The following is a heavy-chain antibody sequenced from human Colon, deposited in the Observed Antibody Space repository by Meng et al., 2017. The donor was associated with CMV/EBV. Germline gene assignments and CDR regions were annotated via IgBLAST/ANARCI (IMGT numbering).Heavy chain of an antibody. CDR1: GYTFTAYK. Sequence: ASVKVSCKASGYTFTAYKIHWVRQAPGQGLEWMGWIDPNGGGTKYPQTFQGRVTMTSDTSMTTAYLELSGLKSDDTAIYYCARSEFWNSFYNHIDFDSWGQGTLVTVSS. J-gene: IGHJ4*02. V-gene: IGHV1-2*02. D-gene: IGHD3/OR15-3a*01. CDR3: ARSEFWNSFYNHIDFDS. CDR2: IDPNGGGT.